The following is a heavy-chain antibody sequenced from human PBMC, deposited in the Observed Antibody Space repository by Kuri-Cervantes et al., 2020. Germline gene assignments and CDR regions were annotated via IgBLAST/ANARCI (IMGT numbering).Heavy chain of an antibody. V-gene: IGHV1-69*10. CDR2: ITPFNGNT. CDR1: GGTFSSYA. J-gene: IGHJ4*02. Sequence: SVKVSCKASGGTFSSYAISWVRQAPGQGLEWMGWITPFNGNTNYAQKFQDRVTITRDRSMSTAYMELSSLRSEDTAVYYCARGYPSDYWGQGTLVTVSS. D-gene: IGHD1-26*01. CDR3: ARGYPSDY.